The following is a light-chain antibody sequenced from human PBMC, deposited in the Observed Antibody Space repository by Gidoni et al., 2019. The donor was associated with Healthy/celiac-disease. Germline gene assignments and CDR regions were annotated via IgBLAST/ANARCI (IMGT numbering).Light chain of an antibody. J-gene: IGKJ4*02. CDR2: AAS. V-gene: IGKV1-39*01. Sequence: DIQMTQSPSSLSASVGDRVTITCRARQSISNYLNWYQQKPGKAPKLLIYAASSLHSGVPSRFSGSGSGTDVTLTISSLQPEDFATYYWQQTYRNQRTFGGGTKVEIK. CDR3: QQTYRNQRT. CDR1: QSISNY.